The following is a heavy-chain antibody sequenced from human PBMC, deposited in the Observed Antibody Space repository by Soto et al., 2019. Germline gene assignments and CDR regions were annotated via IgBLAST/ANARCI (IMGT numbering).Heavy chain of an antibody. Sequence: EVQLVESGGGLVKPGGSLRLSCAASGFSFSSYAMNWVRQAPGKGLEWVSSIDSSRSFIYYEDSVKGRFTLSRDNAKNSLYLQMSSLRAEDTAVYYCARDPLWFGEIGYFDYWGQGALVTVSS. CDR1: GFSFSSYA. J-gene: IGHJ4*02. CDR3: ARDPLWFGEIGYFDY. D-gene: IGHD3-10*01. CDR2: IDSSRSFI. V-gene: IGHV3-21*01.